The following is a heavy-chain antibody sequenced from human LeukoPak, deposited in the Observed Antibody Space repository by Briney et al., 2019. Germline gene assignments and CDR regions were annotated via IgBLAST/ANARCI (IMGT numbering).Heavy chain of an antibody. CDR2: IYYSGST. CDR1: GGSISSSSYY. V-gene: IGHV4-39*01. Sequence: SETLSLTCTVSGGSISSSSYYWGWIRQPPGKGLEWIGSIYYSGSTYYNPSLKSRLTISVDTSKNQFSLKLSSVTAADTAVYYCASDYYDSSGYPLPFDYWGQGTLVTVSS. CDR3: ASDYYDSSGYPLPFDY. D-gene: IGHD3-22*01. J-gene: IGHJ4*02.